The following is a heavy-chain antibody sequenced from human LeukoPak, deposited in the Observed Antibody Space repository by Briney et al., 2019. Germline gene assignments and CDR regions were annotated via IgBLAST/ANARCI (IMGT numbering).Heavy chain of an antibody. D-gene: IGHD2-8*01. CDR1: GYTFTGYY. Sequence: GASVKVSCKASGYTFTGYYMHWVRQAPGQGLEWMGWINPNSGGTNYAQKFQGRVTMTRDTSISTAYMELSRLRSDDTAVYYCARELRSGDIVLMVYASHQFDYWGQGTLVTVPS. J-gene: IGHJ4*02. V-gene: IGHV1-2*02. CDR3: ARELRSGDIVLMVYASHQFDY. CDR2: INPNSGGT.